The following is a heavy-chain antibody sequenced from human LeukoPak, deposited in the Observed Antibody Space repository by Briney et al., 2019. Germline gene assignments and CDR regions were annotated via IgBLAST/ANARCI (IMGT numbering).Heavy chain of an antibody. D-gene: IGHD6-13*01. CDR2: IKQDGSEK. V-gene: IGHV3-7*01. CDR1: GFTFSSYW. J-gene: IGHJ4*02. Sequence: AGGSLRLSCAASGFTFSSYWMSWVRQAPGKGLEWVANIKQDGSEKYYVDSVKGRFTISRDNAKNSLYLQMNSLRAEDTAVYYCARGYPPPAAGFDYWGQGTLVTVSS. CDR3: ARGYPPPAAGFDY.